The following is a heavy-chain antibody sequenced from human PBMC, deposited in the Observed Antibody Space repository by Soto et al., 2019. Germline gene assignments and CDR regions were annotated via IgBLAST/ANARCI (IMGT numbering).Heavy chain of an antibody. J-gene: IGHJ5*02. D-gene: IGHD3-9*01. CDR2: IYSGGTA. CDR1: GFSVISSY. Sequence: WGSLRLSCAASGFSVISSYIIFFRHPPWKGLEWLSVIYSGGTAKYADSVKGRFTISRDKTKNTLYLQMNNLGAEDTAVYYGAREDDRLNGWFDPWGQGTPVTVSS. V-gene: IGHV3-53*01. CDR3: AREDDRLNGWFDP.